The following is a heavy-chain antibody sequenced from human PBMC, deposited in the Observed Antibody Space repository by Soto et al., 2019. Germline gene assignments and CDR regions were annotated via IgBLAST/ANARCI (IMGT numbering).Heavy chain of an antibody. J-gene: IGHJ6*03. V-gene: IGHV1-69*10. CDR3: ARERSPNYSYYRDV. Sequence: SVKVSCKASGGTFSSYAISWVRQAPGQGLEWMGGIIPILGIANYAQKFQGRVTITADKSTSTAYMELSSLRSEDTAVYYGARERSPNYSYYRDVWGKGTTVTVSS. CDR2: IIPILGIA. CDR1: GGTFSSYA.